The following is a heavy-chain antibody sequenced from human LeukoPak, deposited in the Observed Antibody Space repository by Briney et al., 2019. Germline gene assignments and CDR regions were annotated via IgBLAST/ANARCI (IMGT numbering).Heavy chain of an antibody. J-gene: IGHJ5*02. CDR1: GGSISSGSYY. Sequence: SETLSLTCTVSGGSISSGSYYWSWIRQPPGKGLEWLGYVHYSGSTNYNPSLKSRVTISVDTSKNQFSLKLISVTAADTAVYYCARGWWEPAGRWFDPWGQGTLVTVSS. CDR2: VHYSGST. D-gene: IGHD4-23*01. V-gene: IGHV4-61*01. CDR3: ARGWWEPAGRWFDP.